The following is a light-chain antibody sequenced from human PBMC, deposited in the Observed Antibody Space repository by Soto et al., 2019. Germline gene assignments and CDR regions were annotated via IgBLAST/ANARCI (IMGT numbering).Light chain of an antibody. CDR3: QQYNNWPRT. J-gene: IGKJ1*01. V-gene: IGKV3-15*01. CDR2: GAS. Sequence: EIVMTQSPATLSVSPGERATLSCRASQSVSNNLAWYQQKAGQAPRLLIYGASTRATGISARFSGSGSGTEFTLTISSLQSEDFAFYYWQQYNNWPRTFGKGTKVEIK. CDR1: QSVSNN.